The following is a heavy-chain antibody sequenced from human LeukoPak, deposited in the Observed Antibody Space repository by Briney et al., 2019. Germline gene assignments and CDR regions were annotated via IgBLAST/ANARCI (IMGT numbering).Heavy chain of an antibody. CDR3: AREGGGSYGVDY. V-gene: IGHV1-46*01. CDR2: INPSGGST. D-gene: IGHD1-26*01. Sequence: GSSVKVSCKASGGTFSSYAISWVRQAPGQGLEWMGIINPSGGSTSYAQKFQGRVTMTRDTSTSTVYMELSSLRSEDTAVYYCAREGGGSYGVDYWGQGTLVTVSS. J-gene: IGHJ4*02. CDR1: GGTFSSYA.